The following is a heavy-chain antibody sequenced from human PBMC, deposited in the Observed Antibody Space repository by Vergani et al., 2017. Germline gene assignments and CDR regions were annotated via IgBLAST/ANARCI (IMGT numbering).Heavy chain of an antibody. CDR2: ISSSSSTI. Sequence: EVQLVESGGGLVQPGGSLRLSCAASGFTFSSYSMNWVRQAPGKGLEWVSYISSSSSTIYYADSVKGRFTISRDNAKNPLYLQMNSLRAEDTAVYYCASRSGYSDYWGQGTLVTVSS. CDR3: ASRSGYSDY. CDR1: GFTFSSYS. D-gene: IGHD3-22*01. V-gene: IGHV3-48*01. J-gene: IGHJ4*02.